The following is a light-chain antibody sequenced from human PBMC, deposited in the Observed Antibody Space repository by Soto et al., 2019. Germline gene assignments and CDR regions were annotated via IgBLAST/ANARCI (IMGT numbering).Light chain of an antibody. V-gene: IGLV2-23*02. J-gene: IGLJ1*01. CDR3: CSYAGSSTFLYV. CDR2: EVS. CDR1: SSDVGSYNL. Sequence: QSALTQPASVSGSPGQSITICCTGISSDVGSYNLVSWYQQHPGKAPKLMIYEVSKRPSGVSNRFSGSKSGNTASLTISGLQAEDEADYYCCSYAGSSTFLYVFGTGTKVTVL.